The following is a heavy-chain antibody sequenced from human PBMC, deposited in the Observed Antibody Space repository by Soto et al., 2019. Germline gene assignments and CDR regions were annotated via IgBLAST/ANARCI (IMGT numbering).Heavy chain of an antibody. CDR1: GFIFRSHA. CDR2: ISREGDNS. Sequence: GGSLRLSCSASGFIFRSHAMHWVRQAPGQGLEYLSAISREGDNSYYADSVKGRFTISRDNSKNTLYLQMTSLRTEDTGVYYCVKVIYDSGWYGFYFDYWGQGALVTVSS. J-gene: IGHJ4*02. CDR3: VKVIYDSGWYGFYFDY. D-gene: IGHD6-19*01. V-gene: IGHV3-64D*06.